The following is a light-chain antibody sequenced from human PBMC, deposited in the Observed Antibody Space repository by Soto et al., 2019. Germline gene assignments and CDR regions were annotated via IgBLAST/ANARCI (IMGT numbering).Light chain of an antibody. CDR3: SSHTTNNPVV. CDR1: SSDVGGYNY. J-gene: IGLJ2*01. CDR2: GVS. Sequence: QSVLTQPASVSGSPGQSITISCTGTSSDVGGYNYVSWYQQHPGKAPKLMIYGVSYRPSGVSNRFSGSKSGNTASLTISGLQAEDGADYYCSSHTTNNPVVFGGGTKLTVL. V-gene: IGLV2-14*01.